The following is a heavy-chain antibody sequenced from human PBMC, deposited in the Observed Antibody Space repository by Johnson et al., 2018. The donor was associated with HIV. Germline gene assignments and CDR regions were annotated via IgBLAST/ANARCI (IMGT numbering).Heavy chain of an antibody. Sequence: VQLVESGGGVVQPGRSLRLSCAASGFTFSSYWMSWVRQAPGKGLEWVSGINWNGNTRDYVDSVKGRFTISRDNSKNTLYLQMNSLRAEDTAVYYCARPFRIAAYGGSDAFDIWGQGTMVTVSS. CDR3: ARPFRIAAYGGSDAFDI. CDR1: GFTFSSYW. J-gene: IGHJ3*02. CDR2: INWNGNTR. D-gene: IGHD6-13*01. V-gene: IGHV3-NL1*01.